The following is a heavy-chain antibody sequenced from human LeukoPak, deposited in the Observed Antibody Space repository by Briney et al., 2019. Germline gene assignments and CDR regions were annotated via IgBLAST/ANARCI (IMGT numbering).Heavy chain of an antibody. CDR1: GGSISSYY. D-gene: IGHD3-22*01. Sequence: PSETLSLTCTVSGGSISSYYWSWIRQPAGKELEWIGRIYISGSTNYNPSLKSRVTMSVDTSKNQFSLKLSSVTAADTAVYYCAREYYYDSSGYRDWGQGTLVTVSS. J-gene: IGHJ4*02. V-gene: IGHV4-4*07. CDR3: AREYYYDSSGYRD. CDR2: IYISGST.